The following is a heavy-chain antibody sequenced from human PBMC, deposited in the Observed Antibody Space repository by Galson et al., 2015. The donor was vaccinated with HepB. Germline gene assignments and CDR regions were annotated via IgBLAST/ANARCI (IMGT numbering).Heavy chain of an antibody. D-gene: IGHD6-13*01. CDR1: GYTFTSYG. Sequence: SVKVSCKASGYTFTSYGISWVRQAPGQGLEWMGWISAYNGNTNYAQKLQGRVTMTKDTSTSTAYMELRILRSDDTAVYYCARVLHGSSSWYVRLRYYYGMDVWGHGTTVTVSS. CDR2: ISAYNGNT. CDR3: ARVLHGSSSWYVRLRYYYGMDV. J-gene: IGHJ6*02. V-gene: IGHV1-18*01.